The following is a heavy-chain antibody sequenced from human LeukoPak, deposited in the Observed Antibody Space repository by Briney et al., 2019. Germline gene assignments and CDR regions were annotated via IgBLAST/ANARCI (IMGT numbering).Heavy chain of an antibody. CDR3: ASTVYYDSSGYHDY. V-gene: IGHV4-4*02. D-gene: IGHD3-22*01. CDR1: GGSISSSNW. CDR2: IYHSGST. J-gene: IGHJ4*02. Sequence: SETLSLTCAVSGGSISSSNWWSWVRQSPGKGLEWIGEIYHSGSTNYNPSLKSRVTISVDKSKNQFSLKLSSVTAADTAVYYCASTVYYDSSGYHDYWGQGTLVTVSS.